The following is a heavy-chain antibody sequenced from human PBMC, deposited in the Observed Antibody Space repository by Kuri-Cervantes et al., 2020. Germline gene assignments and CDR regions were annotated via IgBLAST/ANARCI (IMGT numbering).Heavy chain of an antibody. J-gene: IGHJ4*02. CDR1: GGSVSSGSYY. CDR2: IYYSGST. D-gene: IGHD3-10*01. Sequence: ESLKISCTVSGGSVSSGSYYWSWIRQPPGKGLEWVGYIYYSGSTNYNPSLKSRVTISVDTSKNQFSLKLSSVTAADTAVYYCAREVRGVISQIDYWGQGTLVTVSS. V-gene: IGHV4-61*01. CDR3: AREVRGVISQIDY.